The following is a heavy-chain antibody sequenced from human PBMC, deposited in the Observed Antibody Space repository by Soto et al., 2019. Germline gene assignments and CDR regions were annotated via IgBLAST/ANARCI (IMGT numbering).Heavy chain of an antibody. CDR2: IIPILGIA. CDR3: ARDRQQRANKKPYNWFDP. Sequence: GASVKVSCKASGGTFSIYTISCVRQAPGQGLEWMGRIIPILGIANYAQKLQGRVTMTTDTSTSTAYMELRSLRSDDTAVYHCARDRQQRANKKPYNWFDPWGQGTLVTVSS. D-gene: IGHD6-13*01. CDR1: GGTFSIYT. V-gene: IGHV1-69*04. J-gene: IGHJ5*02.